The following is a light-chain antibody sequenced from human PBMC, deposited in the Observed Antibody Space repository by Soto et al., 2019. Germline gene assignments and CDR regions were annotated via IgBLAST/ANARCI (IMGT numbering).Light chain of an antibody. CDR1: QSITNN. CDR3: QQTYSAPYS. V-gene: IGKV1-39*01. J-gene: IGKJ2*01. Sequence: DIQMTQSPSSLSASVGDRVTITCRASQSITNNLNWYQQKPGKAPKLLIYAASSLENGVPSSFSGSGSGTDFTLTISSLQPEDFATYYCQQTYSAPYSFGQGTKLGSN. CDR2: AAS.